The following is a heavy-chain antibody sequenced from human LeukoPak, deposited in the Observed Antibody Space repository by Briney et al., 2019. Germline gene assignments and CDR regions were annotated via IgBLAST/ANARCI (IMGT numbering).Heavy chain of an antibody. V-gene: IGHV1-18*01. CDR2: ISAYNGNT. D-gene: IGHD3-22*01. CDR3: ARTGGTYYYDSSGYHQYYFDY. Sequence: ASVKVSCKASGYTFTSYGISWVRQAPGQGLEWMGWISAYNGNTNYEQKLQGRVTMTTDTSTSTAYMELRSLRSDDTAVYYCARTGGTYYYDSSGYHQYYFDYWGQGTLVTVSS. J-gene: IGHJ4*02. CDR1: GYTFTSYG.